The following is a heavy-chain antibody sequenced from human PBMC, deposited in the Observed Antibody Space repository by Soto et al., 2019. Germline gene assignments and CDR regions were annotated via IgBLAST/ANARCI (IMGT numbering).Heavy chain of an antibody. Sequence: SVKVSCKASGGTFSNCTISWVRQAPGQGLEWMGGIIPVFGTTDYEQKFQGRVTITADGSTSTAYMKLSSLRSADTAVYYCARSSPYIVVRKPTGNQDYYGMDVWGQGTTVTVSS. CDR2: IIPVFGTT. J-gene: IGHJ6*02. CDR3: ARSSPYIVVRKPTGNQDYYGMDV. V-gene: IGHV1-69*13. CDR1: GGTFSNCT. D-gene: IGHD2-2*01.